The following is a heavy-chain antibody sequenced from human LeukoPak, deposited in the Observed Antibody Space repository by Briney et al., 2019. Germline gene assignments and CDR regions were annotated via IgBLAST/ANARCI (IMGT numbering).Heavy chain of an antibody. CDR1: GFTFSSYA. D-gene: IGHD3-9*01. V-gene: IGHV3-23*01. J-gene: IGHJ3*02. CDR3: AKDHDILTGPDAFDI. Sequence: GGSLRLSCAASGFTFSSYAMSWVRQAPGKGLEWVSAISGSGGSTYYADSVKGRFTIPRDNSKNTLYLQMNSLRAEDTAVYYCAKDHDILTGPDAFDIWGQGTMVTVSS. CDR2: ISGSGGST.